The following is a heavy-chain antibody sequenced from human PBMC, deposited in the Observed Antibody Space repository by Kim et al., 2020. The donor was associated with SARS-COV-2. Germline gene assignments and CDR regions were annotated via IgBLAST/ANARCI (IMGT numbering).Heavy chain of an antibody. D-gene: IGHD3-10*01. CDR1: GGSISSSTYY. Sequence: SETLSLTCTVSGGSISSSTYYWGWIRQPPGKGLEWIGSIYYSGSTYYNPSLKSRVTISVDTSKNQFSLKLSSVTAADTAVYYCARSLGSGSHPDTTFDPWGQGTLVTVSS. V-gene: IGHV4-39*01. J-gene: IGHJ5*02. CDR3: ARSLGSGSHPDTTFDP. CDR2: IYYSGST.